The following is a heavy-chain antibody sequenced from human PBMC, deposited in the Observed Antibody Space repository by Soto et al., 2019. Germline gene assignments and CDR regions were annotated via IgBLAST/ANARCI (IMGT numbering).Heavy chain of an antibody. D-gene: IGHD6-13*01. CDR1: AYTLTSYG. J-gene: IGHJ6*02. CDR3: ATKGRWYVGYYYYGMDV. V-gene: IGHV1-18*04. CDR2: ISAYNGNS. Sequence: GASVKVSCKASAYTLTSYGITWVRQAPGQGLEWVGWISAYNGNSNYAQKYEGRVTMTTDTSTSTAYMELSSLRSEDTAVYYCATKGRWYVGYYYYGMDVWGQGTTVTVSS.